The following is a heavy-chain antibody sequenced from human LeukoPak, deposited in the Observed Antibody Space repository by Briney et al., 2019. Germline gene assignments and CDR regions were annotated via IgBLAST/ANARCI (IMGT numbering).Heavy chain of an antibody. Sequence: KPGGSLRLSCAASGFTFSSYSMNWVRQAPGKGLEWVSSISSSSSYIYYADSVKGRFTISRDNAKNSLYLQMNSLRAEDTAVYYCARVFADYVWGRSYQTDYWGQGTLVTVSS. J-gene: IGHJ4*02. CDR3: ARVFADYVWGRSYQTDY. D-gene: IGHD3-16*01. CDR2: ISSSSSYI. V-gene: IGHV3-21*01. CDR1: GFTFSSYS.